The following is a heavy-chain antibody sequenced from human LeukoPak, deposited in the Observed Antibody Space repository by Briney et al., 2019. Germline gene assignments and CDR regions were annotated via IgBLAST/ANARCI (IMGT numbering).Heavy chain of an antibody. D-gene: IGHD1-26*01. CDR1: GYSFTSYW. CDR3: ARREVGATLVGAFDI. V-gene: IGHV5-51*01. CDR2: IYPGDYDT. Sequence: GEALKISRKGSGYSFTSYWIGRGRQMSGKGAGGIVIIYPGDYDTSYTPSFQGQVTISADKSISTAYLQWSSLKASDTAMYYCARREVGATLVGAFDIWGHGTMVTVSS. J-gene: IGHJ3*02.